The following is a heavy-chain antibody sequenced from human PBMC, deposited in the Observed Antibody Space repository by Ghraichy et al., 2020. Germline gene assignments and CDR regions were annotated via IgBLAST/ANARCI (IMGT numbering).Heavy chain of an antibody. CDR3: VRTNKYNYDAGRYYYFDY. Sequence: SQTLSLTCTVSGGSISSSSYYWGWIRQPPGKGLDFIANIYYIGNTYYNPSLKSRVTISVDTSKNQFSLKLTSVTAADTAVYFCVRTNKYNYDAGRYYYFDYWGQGTLVTVSS. CDR2: IYYIGNT. D-gene: IGHD4/OR15-4a*01. V-gene: IGHV4-39*01. CDR1: GGSISSSSYY. J-gene: IGHJ4*02.